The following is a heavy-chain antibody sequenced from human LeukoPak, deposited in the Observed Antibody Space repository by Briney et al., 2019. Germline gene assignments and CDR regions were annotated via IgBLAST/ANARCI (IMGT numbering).Heavy chain of an antibody. CDR1: GFTFSNYA. CDR3: AKVWYSSGWYIFDY. D-gene: IGHD6-19*01. CDR2: ISGSGDYT. V-gene: IGHV3-23*01. Sequence: GGSLRLSCAASGFTFSNYAMSWVRQAPGRGLEWVSAISGSGDYTNYADSVKGRFTISRDNSKNTLYLQMNSLRAEDTAVYYCAKVWYSSGWYIFDYWGQGTLVTVSS. J-gene: IGHJ4*02.